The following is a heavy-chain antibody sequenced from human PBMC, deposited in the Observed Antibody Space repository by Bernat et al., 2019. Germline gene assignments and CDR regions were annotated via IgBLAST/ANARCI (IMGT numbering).Heavy chain of an antibody. CDR2: IVYDGRNR. CDR3: ANLDTAVGGMDV. Sequence: QVQLVESGGGVVQPGRSLRLSCAASGFTFSTYGMHWVRQAPGKGLTWVAAIVYDGRNRYYADSMKRRFTITRDNSKNTLYLQMNSLRVEDAAVYYGANLDTAVGGMDVWGQGTTVTVSS. CDR1: GFTFSTYG. J-gene: IGHJ6*02. D-gene: IGHD5-18*01. V-gene: IGHV3-30*18.